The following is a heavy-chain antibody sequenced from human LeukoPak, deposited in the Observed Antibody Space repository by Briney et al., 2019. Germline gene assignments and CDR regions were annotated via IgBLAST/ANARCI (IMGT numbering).Heavy chain of an antibody. CDR1: GGSISNYY. Sequence: SETLSLTCTVSGGSISNYYWSWIRQPAGKGLEWIGRIHTRGSTNYNPFLESRVTISLDKSNNQFSLRLTSVTAADTAVYYCARVPLAAAAFDSWGQGTLVTVSS. J-gene: IGHJ4*02. D-gene: IGHD6-13*01. CDR3: ARVPLAAAAFDS. CDR2: IHTRGST. V-gene: IGHV4-4*07.